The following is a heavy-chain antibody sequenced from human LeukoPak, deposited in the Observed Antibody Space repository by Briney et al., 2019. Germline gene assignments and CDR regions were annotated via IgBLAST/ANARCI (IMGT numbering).Heavy chain of an antibody. D-gene: IGHD2/OR15-2a*01. V-gene: IGHV4-59*11. CDR2: ISHIGST. Sequence: PSETLSLTCTVSGGSISGHYWSWIRQPPGKGLEWLGYISHIGSTNYNPSLKSRVTLSVDTSNNQVSLSLSSVTAADTAVYYCARDQISINAPDFWGQGIMVTVSS. J-gene: IGHJ3*01. CDR3: ARDQISINAPDF. CDR1: GGSISGHY.